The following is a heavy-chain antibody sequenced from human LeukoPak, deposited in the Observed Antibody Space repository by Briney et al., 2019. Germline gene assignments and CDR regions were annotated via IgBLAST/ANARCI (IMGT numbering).Heavy chain of an antibody. CDR3: ARGFGYGDYDSY. CDR1: GGSISSSSYY. CDR2: IYYSGST. D-gene: IGHD4-17*01. Sequence: PSETLSLTCTVSGGSISSSSYYWGWLRQPPGKGLEWIGSIYYSGSTYYNPSLKSRVTISVDTSKNQFSLKLSSVTAADTAVYYCARGFGYGDYDSYWGQGTLVTVSS. J-gene: IGHJ4*02. V-gene: IGHV4-39*01.